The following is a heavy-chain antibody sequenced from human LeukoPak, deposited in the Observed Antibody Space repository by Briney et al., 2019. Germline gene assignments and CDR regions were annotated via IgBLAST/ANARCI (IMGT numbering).Heavy chain of an antibody. J-gene: IGHJ6*03. D-gene: IGHD3-3*01. CDR3: ARADYDFQDAPLYSYYYYIDV. CDR2: LNHSGST. V-gene: IGHV4-34*01. Sequence: SETLSLTCAVYGGSFSGFYWSWIRQPPGKGREWIGELNHSGSTNYNPSLKRRVTISVDTSKNQFSLKRSSVTAADTAVYYCARADYDFQDAPLYSYYYYIDVWGKGTTVTVSS. CDR1: GGSFSGFY.